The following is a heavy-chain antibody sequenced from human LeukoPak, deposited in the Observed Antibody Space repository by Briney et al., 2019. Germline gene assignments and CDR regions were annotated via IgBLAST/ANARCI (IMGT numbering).Heavy chain of an antibody. D-gene: IGHD3-22*01. V-gene: IGHV4-4*02. CDR1: GGSISSSNW. J-gene: IGHJ4*02. Sequence: SETLSLTCAVSGGSISSSNWWSWVRQPPGKGLEWIGRIYTSGSTNYNPSLKSRVTISGDTSKNQFSLRLSSVTAADTAVYYCARASYSYDINGWVPFDYWGQGTLVTVSS. CDR2: IYTSGST. CDR3: ARASYSYDINGWVPFDY.